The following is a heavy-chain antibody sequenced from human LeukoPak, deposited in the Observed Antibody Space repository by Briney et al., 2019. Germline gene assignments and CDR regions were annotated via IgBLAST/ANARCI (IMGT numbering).Heavy chain of an antibody. V-gene: IGHV3-23*01. CDR3: AKTTRTMIVVVITIPDFDY. D-gene: IGHD3-22*01. Sequence: PGGPLRLSCAAAGCTFSSYAMSWVRQAPGKGLEWVSAISGGGGSTYYADSVKGGFTISRDNYNNTLYLQMNSLRDEDTAVYYCAKTTRTMIVVVITIPDFDYWGQGTLVTVSS. CDR1: GCTFSSYA. J-gene: IGHJ4*02. CDR2: ISGGGGST.